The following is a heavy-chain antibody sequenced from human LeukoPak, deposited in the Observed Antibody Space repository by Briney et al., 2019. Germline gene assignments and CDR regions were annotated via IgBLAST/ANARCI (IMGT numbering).Heavy chain of an antibody. V-gene: IGHV4-59*08. CDR1: GGSFSGYY. J-gene: IGHJ1*01. D-gene: IGHD6-19*01. CDR3: ARLGNEAVAKPPH. Sequence: SETLSLTCAVYGGSFSGYYWSWIRQPPGKGLEWIGYFYYSGSTKYSPSLKSRVTISVDTSKSQFSLKLSSVTAADTALYYCARLGNEAVAKPPHWGQGTLVTVSS. CDR2: FYYSGST.